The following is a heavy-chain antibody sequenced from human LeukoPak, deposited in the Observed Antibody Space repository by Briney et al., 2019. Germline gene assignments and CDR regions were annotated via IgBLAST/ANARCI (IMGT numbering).Heavy chain of an antibody. CDR1: GGSISSYY. J-gene: IGHJ6*04. CDR2: IYYSGST. Sequence: SETLSLTCTVSGGSISSYYWSWIRQPPGKGLEWIGYIYYSGSTNYNPSLKSRVTISVDTSKNQFSLKLSSVTAADTAVYYCARDGGYCSSTSCPNYYYYGKDVWGKGTTVTVSS. D-gene: IGHD2-2*01. V-gene: IGHV4-59*12. CDR3: ARDGGYCSSTSCPNYYYYGKDV.